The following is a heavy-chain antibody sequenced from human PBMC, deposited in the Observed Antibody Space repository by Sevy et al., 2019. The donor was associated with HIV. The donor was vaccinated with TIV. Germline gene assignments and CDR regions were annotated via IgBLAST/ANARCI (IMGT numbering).Heavy chain of an antibody. J-gene: IGHJ6*02. Sequence: GGSLRLSCAAFGFTFSNYAMHWVRQAPGKGLEWVAVISYDGSNKYYGDSVKGRFTISRDNSKNTLYLQMNSLRAEDTAVYYCAKVGRYCSGVTCYSLNYYRMDVWGQGTTVTVSS. V-gene: IGHV3-30*18. D-gene: IGHD2-15*01. CDR1: GFTFSNYA. CDR3: AKVGRYCSGVTCYSLNYYRMDV. CDR2: ISYDGSNK.